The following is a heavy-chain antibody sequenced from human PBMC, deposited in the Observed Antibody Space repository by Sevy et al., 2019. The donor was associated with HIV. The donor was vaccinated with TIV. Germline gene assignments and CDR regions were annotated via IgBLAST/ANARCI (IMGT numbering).Heavy chain of an antibody. V-gene: IGHV4-31*03. CDR2: IYYSGST. CDR1: GGSISSGGYY. Sequence: SETLSLTCTVSGGSISSGGYYWSWIRQHPGKGLEWIGYIYYSGSTYYNPSLKSRVTISVDTSKNHFSLKLSSVTAADTAVYYCARDRSTAFDIWGQGTMVTVSS. CDR3: ARDRSTAFDI. J-gene: IGHJ3*02.